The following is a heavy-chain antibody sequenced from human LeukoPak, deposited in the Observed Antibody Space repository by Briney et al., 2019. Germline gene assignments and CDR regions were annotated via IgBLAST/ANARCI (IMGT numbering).Heavy chain of an antibody. Sequence: NASETLSLTCSVSGGSISGYKWAWIRQPAGKGLEWLGRSDDGGHTDYSPSLESRLTVSIDKSKNQVSLKLTSVTAADTAVYYCARAARRPDGWTGGSYHRGQGIPVTVSS. V-gene: IGHV4-4*07. CDR1: GGSISGYK. CDR3: ARAARRPDGWTGGSYH. D-gene: IGHD5-24*01. CDR2: SDDGGHT. J-gene: IGHJ4*02.